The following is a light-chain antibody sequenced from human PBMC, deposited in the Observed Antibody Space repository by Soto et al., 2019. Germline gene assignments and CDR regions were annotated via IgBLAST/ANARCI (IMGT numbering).Light chain of an antibody. J-gene: IGKJ4*01. CDR2: DAS. V-gene: IGKV1-33*01. Sequence: DIQMTQSPSSLSASVGDRVTITCQASQDISNYLNWYQQKPGKAPKLLIYDASNLETGVPSRFSGSGSVTDFTFTISSLQPDDIATYYCQQYYNLPVTFGGGTKVEIK. CDR1: QDISNY. CDR3: QQYYNLPVT.